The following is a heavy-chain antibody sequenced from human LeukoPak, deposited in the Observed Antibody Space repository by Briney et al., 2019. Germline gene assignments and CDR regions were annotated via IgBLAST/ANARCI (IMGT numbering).Heavy chain of an antibody. CDR3: ARDGYCGGDCYSPFSY. CDR2: SNADGGST. Sequence: GGSLRLSCAASGFTFTSYWMHWVRQAPGKGLVWVSRSNADGGSTSYADSVKGRFTISRDNAKNTLYLQMNSLRAEDTAVYYCARDGYCGGDCYSPFSYWGQGTLVTVSS. CDR1: GFTFTSYW. V-gene: IGHV3-74*01. J-gene: IGHJ4*02. D-gene: IGHD2-21*02.